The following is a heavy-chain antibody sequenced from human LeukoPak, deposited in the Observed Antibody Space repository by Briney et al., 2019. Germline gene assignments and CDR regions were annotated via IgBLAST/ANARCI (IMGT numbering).Heavy chain of an antibody. V-gene: IGHV4-38-2*02. J-gene: IGHJ4*02. CDR1: GYSISSGYY. Sequence: SETLSLTCTASGYSISSGYYWGWIRQPPGKGLEWIGSIYHSGSTYYNPSLKSRVTISVDTSKNQFSLKLSSVTAADTAVYYCAKAHGDCYGSGSYGGVDYSGQGTLVTVSS. CDR3: AKAHGDCYGSGSYGGVDY. D-gene: IGHD3-10*01. CDR2: IYHSGST.